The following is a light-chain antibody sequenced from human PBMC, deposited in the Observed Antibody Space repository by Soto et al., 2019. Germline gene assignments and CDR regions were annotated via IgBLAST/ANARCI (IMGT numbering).Light chain of an antibody. V-gene: IGKV3-15*01. CDR1: QSVSSS. Sequence: EIVMTQSPATLSVSPGERATLSCKSSQSVSSSLAWYQQKPGQAPRLLIFGASIRATGVPARFSGSGSGTAFTLTISSLQSEDFALYSCQQYYDWPLITFGQGTRLEIK. CDR3: QQYYDWPLIT. J-gene: IGKJ5*01. CDR2: GAS.